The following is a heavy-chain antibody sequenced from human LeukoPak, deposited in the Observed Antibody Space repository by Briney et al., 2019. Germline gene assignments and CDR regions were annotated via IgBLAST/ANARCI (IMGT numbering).Heavy chain of an antibody. CDR3: ARVLRNAFDI. D-gene: IGHD3-16*01. CDR2: ISSSSSYI. J-gene: IGHJ3*02. CDR1: GFTFSSYS. Sequence: SGGSLRLSCAASGFTFSSYSMNWVRQAPGKGLEWVSSISSSSSYIYYADSVKGRFTISRDNAKNSLYLQMNSLRAEDTAVYYCARVLRNAFDIWGQGTMVTVSS. V-gene: IGHV3-21*01.